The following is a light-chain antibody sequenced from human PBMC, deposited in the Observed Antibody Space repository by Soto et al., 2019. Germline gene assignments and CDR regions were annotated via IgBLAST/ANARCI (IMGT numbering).Light chain of an antibody. J-gene: IGLJ1*01. CDR2: TNN. CDR3: GAWDDNLNGYV. CDR1: SSNIGSNT. Sequence: QSVLTQPPSASGTPGQRVTISCSGSSSNIGSNTANWYQQLPGAATKVLIYTNNQRPSGVPDRFSGSKSGTSASLAISGLHSGDEADYYCGAWDDNLNGYVFGPGTKLTVL. V-gene: IGLV1-44*01.